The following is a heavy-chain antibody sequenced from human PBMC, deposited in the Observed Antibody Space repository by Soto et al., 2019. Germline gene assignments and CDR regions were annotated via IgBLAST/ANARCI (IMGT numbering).Heavy chain of an antibody. CDR1: GGSISSSSYY. J-gene: IGHJ4*02. V-gene: IGHV4-39*01. CDR2: IYYSGST. D-gene: IGHD3-22*01. Sequence: QLQLQESGPGLVKPSETLSLTCTVSGGSISSSSYYWGWIRQPPGKGLEWIGSIYYSGSTYYNSSLRSRVTISVDTSKNQFALKRSSVTAAYTAVYYCARQRYYCDSSGPNDFWGLETLVTVSS. CDR3: ARQRYYCDSSGPNDF.